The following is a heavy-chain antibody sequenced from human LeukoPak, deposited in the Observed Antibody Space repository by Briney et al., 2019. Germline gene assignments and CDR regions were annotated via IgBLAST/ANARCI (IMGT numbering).Heavy chain of an antibody. CDR1: GFTLNSNA. J-gene: IGHJ4*02. D-gene: IGHD2-2*01. V-gene: IGHV3-23*01. Sequence: GGSLILSCAVSGFTLNSNAMCWVRQAPGKGLEWVSGISRMGVTTYYADSVKGRFTISRDTSKNTLYLQMNTLRPEDTAVYYCAKEEVPNDYWGQGTLVTASS. CDR2: ISRMGVTT. CDR3: AKEEVPNDY.